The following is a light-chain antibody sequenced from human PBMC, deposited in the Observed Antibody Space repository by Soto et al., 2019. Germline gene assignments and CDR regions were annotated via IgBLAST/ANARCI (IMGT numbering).Light chain of an antibody. V-gene: IGKV3-20*01. J-gene: IGKJ1*01. Sequence: GERPTLSCRASQSVSNNYLAWYQQNPGQAPRLLIYGASNRATGIPDRFSGSGSGTDFTLTISIQAQDDIAVYSSEPAVRPGTFGQGT. CDR2: GAS. CDR3: EPAVRPGT. CDR1: QSVSNNY.